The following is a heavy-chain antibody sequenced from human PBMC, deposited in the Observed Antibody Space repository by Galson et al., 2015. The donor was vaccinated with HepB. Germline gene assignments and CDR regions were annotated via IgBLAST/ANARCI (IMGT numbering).Heavy chain of an antibody. V-gene: IGHV3-23*01. CDR2: ISGSGGST. CDR3: ARGTKGSGWVPQPPYMDV. Sequence: SLRLSCAASGFTFSSYAMSWVRQAPGKGLEWVSAISGSGGSTYYADSVKGRFTISRDNSKNTPYLQMNSLRAGDTAVYYCARGTKGSGWVPQPPYMDVWGKGTTVTVSS. D-gene: IGHD6-19*01. CDR1: GFTFSSYA. J-gene: IGHJ6*03.